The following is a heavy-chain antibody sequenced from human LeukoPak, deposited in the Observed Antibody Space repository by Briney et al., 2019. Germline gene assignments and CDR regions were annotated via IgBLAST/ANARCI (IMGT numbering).Heavy chain of an antibody. CDR1: GFTFSSYE. Sequence: GGSLRLSCAASGFTFSSYEMNWVRQAPGKGLEWVSYISSSGSTIYYADSVKGRFTISRDNAKNSLYLQMNSLRAEDTAVYYCGRGSSGYYYGFYFDYWGQGTLVTVSS. D-gene: IGHD3-22*01. CDR2: ISSSGSTI. V-gene: IGHV3-48*03. CDR3: GRGSSGYYYGFYFDY. J-gene: IGHJ4*02.